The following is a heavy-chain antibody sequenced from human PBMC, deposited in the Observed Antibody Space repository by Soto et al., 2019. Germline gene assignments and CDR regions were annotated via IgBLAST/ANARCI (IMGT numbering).Heavy chain of an antibody. V-gene: IGHV3-9*01. J-gene: IGHJ1*01. D-gene: IGHD6-13*01. CDR3: VKDESINWYSGHFRH. CDR1: GFTFDDYA. CDR2: INWNSGSI. Sequence: GGSLRLSCAASGFTFDDYAMHWVRQVPGKGLEWVSGINWNSGSIGYGDSVKGRFAISRDNAKNSLHLQMNSLSAEETAFYYCVKDESINWYSGHFRHWGQGTLVTVS.